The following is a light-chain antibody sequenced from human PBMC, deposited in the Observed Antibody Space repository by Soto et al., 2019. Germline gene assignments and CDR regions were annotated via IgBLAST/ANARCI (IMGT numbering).Light chain of an antibody. CDR1: RSISSI. J-gene: IGKJ1*01. CDR3: QQYNTYRT. V-gene: IGKV1-39*01. CDR2: AAS. Sequence: DIQMTQSPSSLSASVGDRVTIICRASRSISSILHWYQQKPGKAPNLLIYAASILQDGVPSRFSGSGSGTDFTLTIHNLQPDDFATYYCQQYNTYRTFGQGTKVEI.